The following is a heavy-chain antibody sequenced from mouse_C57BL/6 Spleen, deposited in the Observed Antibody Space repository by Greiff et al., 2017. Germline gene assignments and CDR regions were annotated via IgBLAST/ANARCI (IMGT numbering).Heavy chain of an antibody. V-gene: IGHV5-15*01. CDR3: ARRYGNHAMDY. Sequence: EVKLVESGGGLVQPGGSLKLSCAASGFTFSDYGMAWVRQAPRKGPEWVAFISNLAYSIYYADTVTGRFTISRENAKNTLYLEMSSLRSDDTAMYYCARRYGNHAMDYWGQGTSVTVSS. CDR1: GFTFSDYG. D-gene: IGHD2-1*01. J-gene: IGHJ4*01. CDR2: ISNLAYSI.